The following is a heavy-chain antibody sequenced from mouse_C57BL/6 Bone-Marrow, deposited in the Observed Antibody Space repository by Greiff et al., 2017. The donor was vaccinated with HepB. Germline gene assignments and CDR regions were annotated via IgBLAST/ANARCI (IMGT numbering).Heavy chain of an antibody. J-gene: IGHJ2*01. Sequence: QVQLHQSGPELVKPGASVKISCKASGYAFSSSWMNWVKQRPGKGLEWIGRIYPGDGDTNYNGKFKGKATLTADKSSSTAYMQLSSLTSEDSAVYFCARLYYYGSSSNYFDYWGQGTTLTVSS. D-gene: IGHD1-1*01. CDR1: GYAFSSSW. CDR2: IYPGDGDT. V-gene: IGHV1-82*01. CDR3: ARLYYYGSSSNYFDY.